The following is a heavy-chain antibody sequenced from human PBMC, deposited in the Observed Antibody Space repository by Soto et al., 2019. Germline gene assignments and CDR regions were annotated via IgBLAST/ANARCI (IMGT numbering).Heavy chain of an antibody. CDR2: IIPIFGTA. CDR1: GGTFSSYA. Sequence: QVQLVQSGAEVKKPGSSVKFSCKASGGTFSSYAISWVRQAPGQGIEWMGGIIPIFGTANYAQKFQGRVTINADESTSTAYMELSSLRSEDTAVNYCARALSADCSGGSCYPHWFDPWGQGTLVTVSS. J-gene: IGHJ5*02. V-gene: IGHV1-69*01. D-gene: IGHD2-15*01. CDR3: ARALSADCSGGSCYPHWFDP.